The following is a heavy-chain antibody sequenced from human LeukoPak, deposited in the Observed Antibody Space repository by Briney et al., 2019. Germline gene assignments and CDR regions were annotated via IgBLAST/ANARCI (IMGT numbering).Heavy chain of an antibody. J-gene: IGHJ5*02. CDR2: INHSGST. Sequence: SETLSLTCAVYGGSFSGYYWSWIRQPPGKGLEWIGEINHSGSTNYNPSLKSRVTISVDTSKNQFSLKLSSVTAADTAVYYCARVKKRRYYYDSTWFDPWGQGTLVTVSS. CDR3: ARVKKRRYYYDSTWFDP. CDR1: GGSFSGYY. D-gene: IGHD3-22*01. V-gene: IGHV4-34*01.